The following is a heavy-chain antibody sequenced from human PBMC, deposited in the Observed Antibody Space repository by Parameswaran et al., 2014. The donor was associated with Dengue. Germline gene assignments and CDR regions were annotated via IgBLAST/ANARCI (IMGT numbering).Heavy chain of an antibody. CDR3: ARLEYYYDSSGDAFDI. V-gene: IGHV7-4-1*02. Sequence: WVRQAPGQGLEWMGWINTNTGNPTYAQGFTGRFVFSLDTSVSTAYLQISSLKAEDTAVYYCARLEYYYDSSGDAFDIWGQGTMVTVSS. CDR2: INTNTGNP. D-gene: IGHD3-22*01. J-gene: IGHJ3*02.